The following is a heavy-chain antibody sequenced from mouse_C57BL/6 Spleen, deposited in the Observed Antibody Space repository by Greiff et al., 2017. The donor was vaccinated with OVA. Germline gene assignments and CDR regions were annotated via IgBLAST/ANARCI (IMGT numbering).Heavy chain of an antibody. CDR3: ARHYYGRYFDY. Sequence: EVKLVESGGDLVKPGGSLKLSCAASGFTFSSYGMSWVRQTPDKRLEWVATISSGGSYTYSPDSVKGRFTISRDNAKNTLYLQMSSLKSEDTAMYYCARHYYGRYFDYWGQGTTLTVSS. D-gene: IGHD1-1*01. CDR1: GFTFSSYG. J-gene: IGHJ2*01. V-gene: IGHV5-6*01. CDR2: ISSGGSYT.